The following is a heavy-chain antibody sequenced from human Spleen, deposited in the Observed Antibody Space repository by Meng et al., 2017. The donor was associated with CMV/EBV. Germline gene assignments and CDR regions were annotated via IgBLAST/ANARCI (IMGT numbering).Heavy chain of an antibody. V-gene: IGHV1-69*05. CDR2: IIPIFGTA. CDR1: GGTFSSYA. Sequence: SVKVSCKASGGTFSSYAISWVRQAPGQGLEWMGGIIPIFGTANYAQKFQGRVTITTDESTSTAYMELSSLRSDDTAVYYCARERRTIFGVVIAPYYYYYGMDVWGQGTTVTVSS. J-gene: IGHJ6*02. CDR3: ARERRTIFGVVIAPYYYYYGMDV. D-gene: IGHD3-3*01.